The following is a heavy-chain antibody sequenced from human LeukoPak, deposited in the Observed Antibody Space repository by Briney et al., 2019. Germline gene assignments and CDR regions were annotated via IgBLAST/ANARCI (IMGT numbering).Heavy chain of an antibody. V-gene: IGHV1-18*01. Sequence: ASVKVSCKASGYTFTSYGISWVRQAPGQGLEWMGWISAYNGNTNYAQKLQGRVTMTTDTSTSTAYMELRSLRSDDTAVYYCARVYYYDSSGYSGWFDPWGQGTLVTVSS. D-gene: IGHD3-22*01. CDR2: ISAYNGNT. CDR1: GYTFTSYG. J-gene: IGHJ5*02. CDR3: ARVYYYDSSGYSGWFDP.